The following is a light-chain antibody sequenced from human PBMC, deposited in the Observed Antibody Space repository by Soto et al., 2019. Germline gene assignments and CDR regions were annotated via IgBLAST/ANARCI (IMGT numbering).Light chain of an antibody. CDR2: DNN. V-gene: IGLV1-51*01. Sequence: QTLLTQPPSVSAAPGQKVIISCAGSSFNIGNNYVSWYQQLRGTAPTLLIYDNNKRPSGITARFSRSKSGTSATLAITGLQSADEADYYCGAWESRLIPYGFGTGTKVTVL. J-gene: IGLJ1*01. CDR1: SFNIGNNY. CDR3: GAWESRLIPYG.